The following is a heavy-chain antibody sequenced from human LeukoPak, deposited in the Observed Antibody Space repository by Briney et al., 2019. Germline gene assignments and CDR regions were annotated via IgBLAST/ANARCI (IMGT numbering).Heavy chain of an antibody. D-gene: IGHD5-24*01. CDR3: ARGRNIEMTTMSGGSDY. CDR1: GYTFTYHY. Sequence: ASVKVSCKASGYTFTYHYIHLVRQAPGQGLEWMGWLNPNSGDTNYAQKFQGRVSMTRDTSISTAYMDLSDLRSDDTAVYYCARGRNIEMTTMSGGSDYWGQGTLVTVSS. V-gene: IGHV1-2*02. J-gene: IGHJ4*02. CDR2: LNPNSGDT.